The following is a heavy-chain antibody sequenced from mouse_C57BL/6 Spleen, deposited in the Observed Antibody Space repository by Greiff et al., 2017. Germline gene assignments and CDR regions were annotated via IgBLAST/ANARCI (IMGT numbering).Heavy chain of an antibody. Sequence: VHVKQSGPVLVKPGASVKMSCKASGYTFTDYYMNWVKQSHGKSLEWIGVINPYNGGTSYNQKFKGKATLTVDKSSSTAYMELNSLTSEDSAVYYCARWGFAYWGQGTLVTVSA. CDR3: ARWGFAY. J-gene: IGHJ3*01. CDR1: GYTFTDYY. CDR2: INPYNGGT. V-gene: IGHV1-19*01.